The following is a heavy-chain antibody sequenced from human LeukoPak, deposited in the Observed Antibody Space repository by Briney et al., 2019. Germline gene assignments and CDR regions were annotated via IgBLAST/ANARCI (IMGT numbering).Heavy chain of an antibody. CDR1: GFTFGSYA. J-gene: IGHJ4*02. D-gene: IGHD2-15*01. CDR3: AKDQGLGGGSVWGY. CDR2: IRGSGTNT. Sequence: GGSLRLSCAASGFTFGSYAMSWVRQAPGKGLEWVSAIRGSGTNTYFGSSVKGRFTISRDNSKNMLFLEMNSLRAEDTAVYYCAKDQGLGGGSVWGYWGQGMLITVSS. V-gene: IGHV3-23*01.